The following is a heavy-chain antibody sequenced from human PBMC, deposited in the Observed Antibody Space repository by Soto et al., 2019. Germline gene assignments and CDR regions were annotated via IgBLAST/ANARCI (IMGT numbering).Heavy chain of an antibody. V-gene: IGHV1-18*01. Sequence: QVQLVQSGAEVKKPGATVKVSCKASGYTFTSYGISWVRQAPGQGLQWMGWITAYNGNTNYAQKRKGRINMTRDTSTSTAYMDLRSLRADNTAVYYCAREASYSSGWSFGSWGEGTLVTV. J-gene: IGHJ4*02. CDR2: ITAYNGNT. CDR1: GYTFTSYG. D-gene: IGHD6-19*01. CDR3: AREASYSSGWSFGS.